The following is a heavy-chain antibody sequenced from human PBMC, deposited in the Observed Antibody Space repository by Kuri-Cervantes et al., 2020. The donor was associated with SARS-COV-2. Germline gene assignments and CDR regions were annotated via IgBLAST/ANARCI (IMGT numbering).Heavy chain of an antibody. CDR2: ISSSSSSYI. CDR3: ASGEIAASGTIYYFDY. V-gene: IGHV3-21*01. J-gene: IGHJ4*02. CDR1: GFTFSSYS. Sequence: GGSLRLSCAASGFTFSSYSMNWVRQAPGKGLEWVSSISSSSSSYIYYADSVKGRFTISRDNAKNSLYLQMNSLRAEDTAVYYCASGEIAASGTIYYFDYWGQGTLVTVSS. D-gene: IGHD1-7*01.